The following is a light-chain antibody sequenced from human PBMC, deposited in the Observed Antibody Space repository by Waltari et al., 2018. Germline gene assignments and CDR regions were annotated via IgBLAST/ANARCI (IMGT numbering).Light chain of an antibody. CDR1: SSDVGGYNY. CDR3: SSYTSNNIWV. Sequence: QSALTQPASVSGSPGQSITISCTGTSSDVGGYNYVSWYQQHPGKAPKFMIYDVSQRPSGVFNRFSGSKSGTTASLTISGLQAEDEADYYCSSYTSNNIWVFGGGTKLTVL. CDR2: DVS. J-gene: IGLJ3*02. V-gene: IGLV2-14*01.